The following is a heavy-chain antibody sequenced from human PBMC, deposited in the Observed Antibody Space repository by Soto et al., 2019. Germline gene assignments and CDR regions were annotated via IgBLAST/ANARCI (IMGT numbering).Heavy chain of an antibody. CDR3: ARRQDVQVGVVDY. V-gene: IGHV1-3*01. D-gene: IGHD1-26*01. J-gene: IGHJ4*02. CDR1: GYTFTSYA. CDR2: INAGNGNT. Sequence: SSVKVSCKASGYTFTSYAMHWVRQAPGQRLEWMGWINAGNGNTKYSQKFQGRVTITRDTSASTAYMELSSLRSEDTAVYYCARRQDVQVGVVDYWGQGTLVTVSS.